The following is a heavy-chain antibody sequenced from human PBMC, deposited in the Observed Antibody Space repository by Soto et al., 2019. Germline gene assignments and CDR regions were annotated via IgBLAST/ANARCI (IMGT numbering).Heavy chain of an antibody. CDR2: INPSGGST. J-gene: IGHJ6*02. CDR3: ARAATGSSSWITYYYYYGMDV. V-gene: IGHV1-46*01. CDR1: GYTFTSYA. Sequence: ASVKVSCKASGYTFTSYAMHWVRQAPGQRLEWMGIINPSGGSTSYAQKFQGRVTMTRDTSTSTVYMELSSLRSEDTAVYYCARAATGSSSWITYYYYYGMDVWGQGTTVPVSS. D-gene: IGHD6-13*01.